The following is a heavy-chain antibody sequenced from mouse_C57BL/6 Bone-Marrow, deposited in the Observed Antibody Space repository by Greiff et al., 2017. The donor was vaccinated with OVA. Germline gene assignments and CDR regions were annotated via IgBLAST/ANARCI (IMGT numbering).Heavy chain of an antibody. J-gene: IGHJ4*01. D-gene: IGHD4-1*01. V-gene: IGHV5-4*01. CDR1: GFTFSSYA. CDR2: ISDGGSYT. Sequence: EVQLQESGGGLVKPGGSLKLSCAASGFTFSSYAMSWVRQTPEKRLEWVATISDGGSYTYYPDNVKGRFTISRDNAKNNLYLQMSHLKSEDTAMYYCARELTGLYYYAMDYWGQGTSVTVSS. CDR3: ARELTGLYYYAMDY.